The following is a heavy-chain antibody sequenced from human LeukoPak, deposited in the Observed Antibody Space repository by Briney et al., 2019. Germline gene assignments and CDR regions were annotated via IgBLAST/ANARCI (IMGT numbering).Heavy chain of an antibody. J-gene: IGHJ4*02. CDR2: TRNKANSYTT. CDR1: GFTLSDHY. D-gene: IGHD2/OR15-2a*01. Sequence: GGSLRLSCAAPGFTLSDHYMDWVRQAPGKGLEWVGRTRNKANSYTTEYAASVKGRFTISRDDSKNSLSLQMHSLQTEDTAVYYCVRNFYVPTFYSDYWGQGTLVTVSS. V-gene: IGHV3-72*01. CDR3: VRNFYVPTFYSDY.